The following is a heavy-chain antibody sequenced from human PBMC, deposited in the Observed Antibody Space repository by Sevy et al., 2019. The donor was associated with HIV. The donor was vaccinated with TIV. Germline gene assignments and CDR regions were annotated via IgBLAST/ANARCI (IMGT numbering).Heavy chain of an antibody. Sequence: ASVKVSCKASGYTFTGYYMHWVRQPPGQGLEWMGRINPNSGGTNYAQKFQGRVTMTRDTSISTAYMELSRLRSDDTAVYYCARDYIAARSSQYYFDYWGQGTLVTVSS. CDR2: INPNSGGT. J-gene: IGHJ4*02. CDR1: GYTFTGYY. CDR3: ARDYIAARSSQYYFDY. D-gene: IGHD6-6*01. V-gene: IGHV1-2*06.